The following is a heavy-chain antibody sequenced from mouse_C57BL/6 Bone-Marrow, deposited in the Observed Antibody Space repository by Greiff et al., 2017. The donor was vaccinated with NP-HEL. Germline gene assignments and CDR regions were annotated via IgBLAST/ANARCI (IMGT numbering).Heavy chain of an antibody. D-gene: IGHD2-12*01. Sequence: EVQLVESGPGLVKPSQSLSLTCSVTGYSITSGYYWNWIRQFPGNKLEWMGYISYDGSNNYNPSLKNRISITRDTSKNQFFLKLNSVTTEDTATYYCARDRGYSYAMDCWGQGTSVTVSS. CDR1: GYSITSGYY. CDR3: ARDRGYSYAMDC. V-gene: IGHV3-6*01. J-gene: IGHJ4*01. CDR2: ISYDGSN.